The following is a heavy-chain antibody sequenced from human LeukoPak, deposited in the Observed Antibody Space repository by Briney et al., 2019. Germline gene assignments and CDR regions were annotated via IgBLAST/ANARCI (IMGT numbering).Heavy chain of an antibody. CDR1: GYTFTGYY. J-gene: IGHJ4*02. CDR3: ARGRDMTTTSFDY. V-gene: IGHV1-8*02. Sequence: ASVKVSCKASGYTFTGYYMHWVRQAPGQGPEWMGWMNPNSGNTGYAQKFQGRVTMTRNTSISTAYMELSSLRSEDTAVYYCARGRDMTTTSFDYWGQGTLVTVSS. D-gene: IGHD4-11*01. CDR2: MNPNSGNT.